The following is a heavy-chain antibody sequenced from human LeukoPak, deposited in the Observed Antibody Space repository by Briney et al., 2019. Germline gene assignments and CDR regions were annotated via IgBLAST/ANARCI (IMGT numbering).Heavy chain of an antibody. D-gene: IGHD2-2*01. V-gene: IGHV1-69*04. J-gene: IGHJ3*02. CDR1: GGTFSSYA. CDR3: ARDSDYCSSTSCTII. Sequence: GASVKVSCKASGGTFSSYAISWGRQAPGQGLEWMGRIIPILGIANYAQKFQGRVTITADKSTSTAYMELSSLRSEDTAVYYCARDSDYCSSTSCTIIWGQGTMVTVSS. CDR2: IIPILGIA.